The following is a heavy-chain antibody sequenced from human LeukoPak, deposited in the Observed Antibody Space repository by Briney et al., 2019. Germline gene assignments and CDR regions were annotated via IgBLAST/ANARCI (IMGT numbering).Heavy chain of an antibody. V-gene: IGHV4-34*01. D-gene: IGHD3-10*01. Sequence: SETLSLTCAVYGGSFSGYYWSWIRQPPGKGLEWIGEINHSGSTNYNPSLKSRVTISVDTSKNQFSLKLSSVTAADTAVYYCARVKARYYYGSGSFIDPWGQEPWSPSPQ. CDR2: INHSGST. J-gene: IGHJ5*02. CDR3: ARVKARYYYGSGSFIDP. CDR1: GGSFSGYY.